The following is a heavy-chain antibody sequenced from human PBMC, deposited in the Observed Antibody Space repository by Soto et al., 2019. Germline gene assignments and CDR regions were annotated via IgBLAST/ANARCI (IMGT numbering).Heavy chain of an antibody. D-gene: IGHD2-15*01. J-gene: IGHJ4*02. V-gene: IGHV3-23*01. Sequence: PGGSLRLSCAASGFTFSSYAMSWVRQAPGKGLEWVSAISGSGGSTYYADSVKGRFTISRDNSKNTLYLQMNSLRAEDTAVYYCAKDNGVQIVVVVAANFDYWGQGTLVTVSS. CDR3: AKDNGVQIVVVVAANFDY. CDR1: GFTFSSYA. CDR2: ISGSGGST.